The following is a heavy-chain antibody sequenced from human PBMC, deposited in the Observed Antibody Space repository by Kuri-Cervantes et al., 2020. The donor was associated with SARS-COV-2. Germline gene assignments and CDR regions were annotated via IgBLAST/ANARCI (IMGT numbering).Heavy chain of an antibody. CDR2: IYYSGST. CDR1: GGSISSGDYY. J-gene: IGHJ4*02. D-gene: IGHD3-16*01. Sequence: LRLSCNVSGGSISSGDYYWSSIRQPQGKGLEWIGYIYYSGSTYYNPSPKSRVTISVDTSKNQFSLKLSSVTAADTAVYYCARQSMLSRSHEYWGQGTLVTVSS. CDR3: ARQSMLSRSHEY. V-gene: IGHV4-30-4*01.